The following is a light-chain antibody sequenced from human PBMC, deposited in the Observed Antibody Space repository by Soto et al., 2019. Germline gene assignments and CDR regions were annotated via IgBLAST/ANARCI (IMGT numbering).Light chain of an antibody. CDR1: QSISPTF. J-gene: IGKJ1*01. CDR2: GAS. Sequence: EIVLTQSPGTLSLSPGERATLSCRASQSISPTFLAWYQHKPGHAPRVLIYGASRRATGIPERFSGSGSGTDFTLTSSRLEPEDFAVYYCHQYESSWTFGQGTKVEMK. V-gene: IGKV3-20*01. CDR3: HQYESSWT.